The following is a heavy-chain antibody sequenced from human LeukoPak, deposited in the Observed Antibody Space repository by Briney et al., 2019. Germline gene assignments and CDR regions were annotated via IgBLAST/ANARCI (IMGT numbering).Heavy chain of an antibody. CDR2: INHSGST. V-gene: IGHV4-39*01. CDR3: ARHRVTIFGVVIPFDY. Sequence: PSQTLSLTCTVSGGSISSGSYYWSWIRQPPGKGLEWIGEINHSGSTNYNPSLKSRVTISVDTSKNQFSLKLSSVTAADTAVYYCARHRVTIFGVVIPFDYWGQGTLVTVSS. J-gene: IGHJ4*02. D-gene: IGHD3-3*01. CDR1: GGSISSGSYY.